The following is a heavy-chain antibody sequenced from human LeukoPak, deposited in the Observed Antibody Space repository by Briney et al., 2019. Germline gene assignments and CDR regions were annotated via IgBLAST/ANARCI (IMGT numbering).Heavy chain of an antibody. V-gene: IGHV3-21*01. CDR2: ITNSSRYT. J-gene: IGHJ4*02. D-gene: IGHD3-3*01. CDR1: GFIFSNYI. Sequence: GGSLRLSCAASGFIFSNYIMNWVRQAPGKGLEWVSSITNSSRYTYYADSVKGRFTISRDNAKNSLYLQMNSLRAEDTAVYYCARSYEGSGFSDWGQGTLATVSS. CDR3: ARSYEGSGFSD.